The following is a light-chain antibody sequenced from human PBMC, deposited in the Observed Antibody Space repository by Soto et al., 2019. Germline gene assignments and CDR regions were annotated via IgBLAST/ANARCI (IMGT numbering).Light chain of an antibody. CDR1: SSDVGGYDY. J-gene: IGLJ1*01. CDR2: EVS. CDR3: SSYTTSSSYV. Sequence: QSVLTQPASVSGSPGQSITMSCTGTSSDVGGYDYVSWYQQHPGEVPKLIIFEVSSRPAWISNRFSASKSGNTASLTISGLQAEDEADYYCSSYTTSSSYVFGTGTKVTDL. V-gene: IGLV2-14*01.